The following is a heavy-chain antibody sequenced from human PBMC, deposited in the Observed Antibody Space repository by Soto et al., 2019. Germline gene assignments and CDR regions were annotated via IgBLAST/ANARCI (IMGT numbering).Heavy chain of an antibody. D-gene: IGHD3-22*01. J-gene: IGHJ6*02. CDR2: IVVGSGNT. Sequence: SVKVSCKASGFTFTSSAVPWVRQARGQRLEWIGWIVVGSGNTNYAQKFQERVTITRDMSTSTAYMELSSLRSEDTAVYYCAAGSTNYYDSSGYFSGMDVWGQGTTVTVSS. V-gene: IGHV1-58*01. CDR1: GFTFTSSA. CDR3: AAGSTNYYDSSGYFSGMDV.